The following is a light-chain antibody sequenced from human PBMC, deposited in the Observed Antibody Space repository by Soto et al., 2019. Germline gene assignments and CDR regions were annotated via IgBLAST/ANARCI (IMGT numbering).Light chain of an antibody. CDR1: QSINNY. V-gene: IGKV1-39*01. CDR3: QQSYSRT. CDR2: AAS. Sequence: DIQLTQSPSSLSASVGDRVSISCRASQSINNYLTWYQQKLGKAPKVLIFAASTLQSGVPSRFSGSGSGTDFTLTITSLQPEDFATYYCQQSYSRTFGQGTKV. J-gene: IGKJ1*01.